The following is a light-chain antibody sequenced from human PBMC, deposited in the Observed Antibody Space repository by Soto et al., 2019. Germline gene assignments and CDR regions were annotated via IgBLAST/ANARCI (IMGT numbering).Light chain of an antibody. CDR1: QSVSNN. CDR2: GAS. J-gene: IGKJ1*01. CDR3: QQYNNWPLTWT. V-gene: IGKV3-15*01. Sequence: EIGMTQYPATLSVSPLESATLSFRASQSVSNNLAWYQQKPGQTPRLLIYGASTRATGFPARFSGSGSGTEFTLTISSLQSEDFAVYYCQQYNNWPLTWTFGQGTKVDIK.